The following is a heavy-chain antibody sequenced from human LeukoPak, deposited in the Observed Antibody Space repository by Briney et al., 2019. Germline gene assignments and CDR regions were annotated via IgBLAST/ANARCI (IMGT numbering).Heavy chain of an antibody. V-gene: IGHV3-23*01. CDR2: ISNTGGST. CDR1: GFSFNTYA. CDR3: AQQVGYCSSGSCYFTY. Sequence: GGSLRLSCAAPGFSFNTYAMSWVRQAPGKGLEWVSAISNTGGSTYCADSVKGRFTISRDKSKNTLSLQMNSLRAEDTAVYYCAQQVGYCSSGSCYFTYWGQGTLVTVSS. J-gene: IGHJ1*01. D-gene: IGHD2-15*01.